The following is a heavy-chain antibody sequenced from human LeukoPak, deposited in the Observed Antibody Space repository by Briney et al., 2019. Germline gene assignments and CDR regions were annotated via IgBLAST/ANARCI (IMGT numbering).Heavy chain of an antibody. Sequence: GGSLGLSCAASGFTISNYWMTWVRQAPGKGLAWVANLKRDGSEKFYVDSVKGRFTVSRDNAKNSLYLQMNSLRAEDTAVYYCSLYAQKTAYDILDYWGQGTLVTVSS. CDR3: SLYAQKTAYDILDY. CDR1: GFTISNYW. D-gene: IGHD3-9*01. V-gene: IGHV3-7*03. J-gene: IGHJ4*02. CDR2: LKRDGSEK.